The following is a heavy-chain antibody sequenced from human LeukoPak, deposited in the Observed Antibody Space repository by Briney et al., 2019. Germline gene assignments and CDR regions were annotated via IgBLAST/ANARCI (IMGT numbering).Heavy chain of an antibody. CDR2: VSSDGNTT. Sequence: GGSLRLSCAASGFSFRSYWMHWVRQLPGKGLVWVSRVSSDGNTTGYADSVKGRFTISRDNAKNTLFLQMNSLRAEDTAVYYCARDRGQQLAGGDYWGQGTLVTVSS. V-gene: IGHV3-74*01. CDR3: ARDRGQQLAGGDY. CDR1: GFSFRSYW. D-gene: IGHD6-13*01. J-gene: IGHJ4*02.